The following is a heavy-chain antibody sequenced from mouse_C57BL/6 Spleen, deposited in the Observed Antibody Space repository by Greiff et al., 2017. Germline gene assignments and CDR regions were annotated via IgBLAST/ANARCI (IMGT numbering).Heavy chain of an antibody. Sequence: VQLQQSGPELVKPGASVKISCKASGYSFTSYYIHWVKQRPGQGLEWIGWIYPGSGNTKYNEKFKGKATLTADTSSSTAYMQLSSLTSEDSAVYYCARDGNWDDAWYFDVWGTGTTVTVSS. CDR2: IYPGSGNT. J-gene: IGHJ1*03. V-gene: IGHV1-66*01. CDR3: ARDGNWDDAWYFDV. D-gene: IGHD4-1*01. CDR1: GYSFTSYY.